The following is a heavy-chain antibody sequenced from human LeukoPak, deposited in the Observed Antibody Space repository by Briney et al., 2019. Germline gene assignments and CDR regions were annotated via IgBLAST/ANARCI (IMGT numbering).Heavy chain of an antibody. CDR3: ARVFSVAGTFDY. V-gene: IGHV4-39*07. J-gene: IGHJ4*02. D-gene: IGHD6-19*01. Sequence: SETLSLTCTVSGGSISSSSYYWGWIRQPPGKGLEWIGSIYYSGSTNYNPSLKSRVTMSVDTSKNQFSLKLSSVTAADTAVYYCARVFSVAGTFDYWGQGTLVTVSS. CDR2: IYYSGST. CDR1: GGSISSSSYY.